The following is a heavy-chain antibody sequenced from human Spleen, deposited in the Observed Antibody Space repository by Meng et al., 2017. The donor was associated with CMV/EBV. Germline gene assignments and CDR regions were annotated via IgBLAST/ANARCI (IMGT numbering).Heavy chain of an antibody. D-gene: IGHD1-26*01. CDR2: IRWNGETT. J-gene: IGHJ3*02. CDR3: ARLRGPTPSGNAFDI. CDR1: GFTFDDHG. Sequence: GESLKISCAASGFTFDDHGMSWVRQAPGKGLEWVSGIRWNGETTGYADSVKGQFTISRDNAKNSLYLQMNRLRAEDTALYYCARLRGPTPSGNAFDIWGQGTMVTVSS. V-gene: IGHV3-20*04.